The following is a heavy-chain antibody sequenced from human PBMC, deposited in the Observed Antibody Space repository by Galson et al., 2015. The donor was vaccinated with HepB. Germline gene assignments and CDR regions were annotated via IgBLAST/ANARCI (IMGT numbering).Heavy chain of an antibody. D-gene: IGHD1-26*01. V-gene: IGHV1-18*04. CDR3: ARDHPDSGSYYYYYGMDV. CDR1: GYTFTSYG. J-gene: IGHJ6*02. Sequence: SVKVSCKASGYTFTSYGISWVRQAPGQGLEWMGWISAYNGNTNYAQKLQGRVTMTTDTSTSTAYMELRSLRSDDTAVYYCARDHPDSGSYYYYYGMDVWGQGTTVTVSS. CDR2: ISAYNGNT.